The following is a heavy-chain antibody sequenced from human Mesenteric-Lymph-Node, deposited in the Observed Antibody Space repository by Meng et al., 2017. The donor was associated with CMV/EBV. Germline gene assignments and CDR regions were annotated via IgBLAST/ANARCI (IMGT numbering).Heavy chain of an antibody. Sequence: SVKVSCKASGYTFTSYYMHWVRQAPGQGLEWMGIINPSGGSTSYAQKFQGRVTMTTDTSTTTAYMELRSLRSDDTAVYYCARDQKARITIFGVVIIPVMGIDPWGQGTLVTVSS. V-gene: IGHV1-46*01. CDR3: ARDQKARITIFGVVIIPVMGIDP. D-gene: IGHD3-3*01. J-gene: IGHJ5*02. CDR1: GYTFTSYY. CDR2: INPSGGST.